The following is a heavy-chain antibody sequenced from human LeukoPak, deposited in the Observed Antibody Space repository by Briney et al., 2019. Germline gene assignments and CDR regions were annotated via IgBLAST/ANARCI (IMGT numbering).Heavy chain of an antibody. CDR3: ARDYYDSSGYYEGFVDI. CDR1: GFTVSSNY. J-gene: IGHJ3*02. V-gene: IGHV3-53*01. CDR2: IYSGGST. Sequence: GGSLRLSCAASGFTVSSNYMSWVRQAPGKGLEWVSVIYSGGSTYYADSVKGRFTISRDNSKNTLYLQMNSLRAEDTAVYYCARDYYDSSGYYEGFVDIWGQGTMVTVSS. D-gene: IGHD3-22*01.